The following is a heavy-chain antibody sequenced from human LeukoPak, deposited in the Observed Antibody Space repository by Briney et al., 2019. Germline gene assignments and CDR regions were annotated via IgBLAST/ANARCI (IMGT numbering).Heavy chain of an antibody. D-gene: IGHD6-6*01. V-gene: IGHV4-34*01. J-gene: IGHJ4*02. Sequence: SETLSLTCAVYGGPFSGYYWSWIRQPPGKGLEWIGSIYYSGSTYYNPSLKSRVTISVDTSKNQFSLKLSSVTAADTAVYYCARGGIAARLKRFDYWGQGTLVTVSS. CDR1: GGPFSGYY. CDR3: ARGGIAARLKRFDY. CDR2: IYYSGST.